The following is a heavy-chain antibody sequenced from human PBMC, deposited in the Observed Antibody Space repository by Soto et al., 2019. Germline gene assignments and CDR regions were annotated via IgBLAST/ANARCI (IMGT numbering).Heavy chain of an antibody. D-gene: IGHD2-15*01. CDR2: IYYSGST. Sequence: SETLSLTCTVSGGSISSGGYYWSWIRQHPGKGLEWIGYIYYSGSTYYNPSLKSRVTISVDTSKNQFSLKMSAVTAADTAVYYCAEKIPGGCSGGSCYKGFWFDPWGQGTLVTVSS. V-gene: IGHV4-31*03. CDR3: AEKIPGGCSGGSCYKGFWFDP. J-gene: IGHJ5*02. CDR1: GGSISSGGYY.